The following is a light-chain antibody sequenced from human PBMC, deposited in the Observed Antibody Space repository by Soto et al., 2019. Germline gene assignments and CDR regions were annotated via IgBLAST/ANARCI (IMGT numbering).Light chain of an antibody. CDR2: DVS. V-gene: IGLV2-14*01. CDR3: SSYTTSNTRQLV. J-gene: IGLJ1*01. Sequence: QSALTQPASVSGSPGQSITISCTGTSSDVGGYNYVSWYQQHPGKAPKFMIYDVSNRPSGVSNRFSGSKSGNTASLTISGLQAEDDADYDCSSYTTSNTRQLVFGTGTKLTVL. CDR1: SSDVGGYNY.